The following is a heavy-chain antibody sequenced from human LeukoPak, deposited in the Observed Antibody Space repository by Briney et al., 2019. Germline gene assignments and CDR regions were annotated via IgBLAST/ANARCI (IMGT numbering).Heavy chain of an antibody. D-gene: IGHD3-10*01. CDR2: IYTSGST. V-gene: IGHV4-4*07. CDR1: SDSITSYH. CDR3: ARGGITMVRGVNWFDP. J-gene: IGHJ5*02. Sequence: SETLSLTCTVSSDSITSYHWNWVREAPQKGLEWIGRIYTSGSTNYNPSLKSRVTMSVDTSKNQFSLKLSSVTAADTAVYYCARGGITMVRGVNWFDPWGQGTLVTVSS.